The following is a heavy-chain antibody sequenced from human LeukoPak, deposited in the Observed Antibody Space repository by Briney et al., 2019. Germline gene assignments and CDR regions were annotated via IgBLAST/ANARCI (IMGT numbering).Heavy chain of an antibody. V-gene: IGHV3-30*02. CDR2: IRYDGSII. J-gene: IGHJ4*02. D-gene: IGHD1-14*01. Sequence: PGGSLRLSCAASGFTFRNSGMHWVRQALAKGLEWVAFIRYDGSIIYYADSVKGRFTISRDNSKNTLYLQMNSLRAEDTAVYCCAKDVNTGGDYFDHWGQGTLVTVSS. CDR1: GFTFRNSG. CDR3: AKDVNTGGDYFDH.